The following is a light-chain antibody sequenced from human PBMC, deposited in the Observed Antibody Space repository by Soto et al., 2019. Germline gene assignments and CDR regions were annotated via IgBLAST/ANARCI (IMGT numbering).Light chain of an antibody. V-gene: IGLV3-21*04. J-gene: IGLJ1*01. CDR2: YDS. CDR1: NIGSKS. CDR3: QVWDSSSDRV. Sequence: SYEPTQPPSVSVAPGKTARITCGGNNIGSKSVHWYQQKPGQAPVLVIYYDSDRPSGIPERFSGSNSGNTATLTISRVEAGDEADYYCQVWDSSSDRVFGTGTKLTVL.